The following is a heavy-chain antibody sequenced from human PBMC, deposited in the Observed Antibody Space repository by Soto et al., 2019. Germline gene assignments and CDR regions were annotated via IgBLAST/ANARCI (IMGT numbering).Heavy chain of an antibody. CDR2: INAGNGNT. D-gene: IGHD3-9*01. J-gene: IGHJ5*02. Sequence: ASVKVSCKASGYTFTSYAMHWVRQAPGQRLEWMGWINAGNGNTKYSQKFQGRVTITRDTSASTAYMELSSLRSEDTAVYYCARVYYDILTGSHLRWFDPWGQGTLVTVPQ. V-gene: IGHV1-3*01. CDR1: GYTFTSYA. CDR3: ARVYYDILTGSHLRWFDP.